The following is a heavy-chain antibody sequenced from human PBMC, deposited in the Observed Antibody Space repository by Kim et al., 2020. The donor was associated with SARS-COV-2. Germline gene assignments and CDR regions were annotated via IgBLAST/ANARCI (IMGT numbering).Heavy chain of an antibody. CDR1: GYTFTNYS. Sequence: ASVKVSCKASGYTFTNYSMNWVRQAPGHGLEWMGWINTNTGNPTYAQGFTGRFVFSLDTSVSTAYLQISSLKAEDTAVYYCTREPPEASNWFDPWGQGTLVTVSS. J-gene: IGHJ5*02. CDR3: TREPPEASNWFDP. V-gene: IGHV7-4-1*02. CDR2: INTNTGNP.